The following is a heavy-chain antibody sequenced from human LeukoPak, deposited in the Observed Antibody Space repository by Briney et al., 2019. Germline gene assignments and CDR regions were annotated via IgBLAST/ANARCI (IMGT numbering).Heavy chain of an antibody. V-gene: IGHV3-74*01. D-gene: IGHD3-10*01. J-gene: IGHJ4*02. CDR2: INSDGSST. CDR3: AREGRKYGSGSLYYFDY. CDR1: GFTFSGYW. Sequence: GGSLRLSCAASGFTFSGYWMYWVRQAPGKGLVWVSLINSDGSSTNYADSVKGRFTISRDNSKNTLYLQMNSLRAEDTAVYYCAREGRKYGSGSLYYFDYWGQGTLVTVSS.